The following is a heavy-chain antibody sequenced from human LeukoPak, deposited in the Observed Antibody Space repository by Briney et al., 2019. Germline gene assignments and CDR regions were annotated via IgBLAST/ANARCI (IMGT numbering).Heavy chain of an antibody. CDR2: IIPIFGTA. J-gene: IGHJ5*02. V-gene: IGHV1-69*01. CDR1: GGTFSSYA. CDR3: ARDNAPGYCSSTSCYFSRDWFDP. D-gene: IGHD2-2*01. Sequence: SVKVSCKASGGTFSSYAISWVRQAPGQGLEWMGGIIPIFGTANYAQKFQGRVTITAGESTSTAYMELSSLRSEDTAVYYCARDNAPGYCSSTSCYFSRDWFDPWGQGTLVTASS.